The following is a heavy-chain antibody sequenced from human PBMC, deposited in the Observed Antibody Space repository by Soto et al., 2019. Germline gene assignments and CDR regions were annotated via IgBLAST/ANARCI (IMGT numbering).Heavy chain of an antibody. V-gene: IGHV3-23*04. J-gene: IGHJ3*02. CDR1: GFICTSYD. Sequence: EVQLVESGGGLVQPGGSLRLSCAASGFICTSYDMSWVRQAPGKGLEWVSTILVGGSTHYEDSVKGRFTISRDGSKNTVYLQMNSLTAGDTAVYYCAKATATGGGAFEICGQGTMVTVSS. CDR2: ILVGGST. D-gene: IGHD2-8*02. CDR3: AKATATGGGAFEI.